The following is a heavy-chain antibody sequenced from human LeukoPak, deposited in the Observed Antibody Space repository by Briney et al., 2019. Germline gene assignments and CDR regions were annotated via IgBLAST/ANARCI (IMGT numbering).Heavy chain of an antibody. J-gene: IGHJ4*02. Sequence: SETLSLTCAVSGYSNSSGYYWGWIRQPPGKGLEWIGSIYHSGSTYYNPSLKSRVTISVDTSKNQFSLKLSSVTAADTAVYYCARNLEITIFGVVILDYFDYWGQGTLVTVSS. CDR1: GYSNSSGYY. D-gene: IGHD3-3*01. CDR3: ARNLEITIFGVVILDYFDY. V-gene: IGHV4-38-2*01. CDR2: IYHSGST.